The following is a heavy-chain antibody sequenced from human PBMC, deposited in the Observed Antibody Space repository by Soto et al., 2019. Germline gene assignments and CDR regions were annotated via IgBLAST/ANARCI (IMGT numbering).Heavy chain of an antibody. V-gene: IGHV4-30-4*01. J-gene: IGHJ4*02. CDR2: IYYSGST. Sequence: SETLSLTCTVSGGSISSGDYYWSWIRQPPGKGLEWIGNIYYSGSTYYNPSLKSRVTISVDRSKNQFSLKLSSVTAADTAVYYCASGLVTTLHYWGQGTLVTVS. D-gene: IGHD4-17*01. CDR1: GGSISSGDYY. CDR3: ASGLVTTLHY.